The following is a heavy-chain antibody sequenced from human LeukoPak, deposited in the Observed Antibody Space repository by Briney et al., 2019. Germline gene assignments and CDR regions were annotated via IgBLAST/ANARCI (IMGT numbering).Heavy chain of an antibody. CDR2: IYYSGST. CDR1: GGSISSSSSY. Sequence: PSETLSLTCTVSGGSISSSSSYWGWIRQPPGKGLEWIGSIYYSGSTYYNPSLKSRVTISAITSKNQFSLKLSSVTAADTAVYYCARDSGNYYDSSGYYHFGSWGQGTLVTVSS. D-gene: IGHD3-22*01. CDR3: ARDSGNYYDSSGYYHFGS. V-gene: IGHV4-39*07. J-gene: IGHJ4*02.